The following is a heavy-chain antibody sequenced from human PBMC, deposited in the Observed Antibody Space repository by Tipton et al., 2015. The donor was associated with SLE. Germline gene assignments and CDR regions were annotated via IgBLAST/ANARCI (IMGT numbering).Heavy chain of an antibody. CDR1: GYRFTSYG. CDR2: VNPDTGGT. CDR3: ARDRSRSGSDVFDY. J-gene: IGHJ4*01. V-gene: IGHV1-18*01. D-gene: IGHD1-26*01. Sequence: QSGPEVKKPGASVKVSCKASGYRFTSYGISWVRQAPGQGLEWMGIVNPDTGGTSYAQRFQGRVTVTADTSSSTVYVELSSLRFDDTAVYYCARDRSRSGSDVFDYWGHGSLVTVSS.